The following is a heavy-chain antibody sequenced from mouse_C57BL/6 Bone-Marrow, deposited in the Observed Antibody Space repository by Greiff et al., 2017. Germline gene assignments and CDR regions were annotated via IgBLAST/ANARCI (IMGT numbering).Heavy chain of an antibody. V-gene: IGHV1-55*01. CDR1: CYTFTPYW. CDR2: IFPGCGST. Sequence: QVQLKQPGAELLKPWASVKKFLKASCYTFTPYWVTLVKQRPGQGLVWIGDIFPGCGSTNYNEKFKSKATLTVDTSSSTAYMQLSSLTSEDSAVYYCARGNLAWFAYWGQGTLVTVSA. CDR3: ARGNLAWFAY. J-gene: IGHJ3*01.